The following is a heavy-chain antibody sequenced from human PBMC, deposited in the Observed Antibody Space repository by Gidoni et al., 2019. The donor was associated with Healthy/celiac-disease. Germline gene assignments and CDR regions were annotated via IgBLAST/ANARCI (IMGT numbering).Heavy chain of an antibody. CDR2: INHSGST. CDR1: GGSFSGYY. J-gene: IGHJ5*02. CDR3: ARARIRQKNWFDP. Sequence: QVQLQQWGAGLLKPSETLSLTCAVYGGSFSGYYWSWIRQPPGKGLEWIGEINHSGSTNYNPSLKSRVTISVDTSKNQFSLKLSSVTAADTAVYYCARARIRQKNWFDPWGQGTLVTVSS. V-gene: IGHV4-34*01.